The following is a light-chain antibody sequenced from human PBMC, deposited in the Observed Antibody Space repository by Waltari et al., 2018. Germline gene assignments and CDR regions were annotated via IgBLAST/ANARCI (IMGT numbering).Light chain of an antibody. CDR3: QQLKSYPQIT. V-gene: IGKV1-9*01. CDR1: QGINSY. J-gene: IGKJ5*01. Sequence: DIQLTQSPSFLSASVGDRVTITCRASQGINSYLAWYQQKPGKAPKLLMYTASTLESGVPSRFSCSGSGTEFTLTISSLQPEDFATYYCQQLKSYPQITFGQGTRLEIK. CDR2: TAS.